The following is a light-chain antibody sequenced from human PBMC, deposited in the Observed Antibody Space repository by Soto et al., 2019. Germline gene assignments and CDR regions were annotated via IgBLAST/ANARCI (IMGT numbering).Light chain of an antibody. V-gene: IGLV2-14*03. Sequence: QSALTQPASVSGSPGQSITISCTGTSSDVGGNDHVSWYQQHPGKAPTLMIYDVSDRPSGVSNRFSASKSGNTASLTISGLQADDEADYYCSSFTNTYPYVFGTGTKLTVL. J-gene: IGLJ1*01. CDR3: SSFTNTYPYV. CDR1: SSDVGGNDH. CDR2: DVS.